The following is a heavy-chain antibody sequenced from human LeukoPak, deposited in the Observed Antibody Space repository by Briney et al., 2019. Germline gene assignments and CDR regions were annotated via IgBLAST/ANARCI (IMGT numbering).Heavy chain of an antibody. CDR1: GYTFTSYG. J-gene: IGHJ5*02. CDR3: ASSIPGATVAS. Sequence: ASVKVSCKASGYTFTSYGISWVRQAPGPGLEWMGWISAYNGNTNYAQKLQGRVTMTTDTSTSTAYMELRSLRSVDTAVYYCASSIPGATVASWGQGTLVTVSS. CDR2: ISAYNGNT. V-gene: IGHV1-18*01. D-gene: IGHD4-23*01.